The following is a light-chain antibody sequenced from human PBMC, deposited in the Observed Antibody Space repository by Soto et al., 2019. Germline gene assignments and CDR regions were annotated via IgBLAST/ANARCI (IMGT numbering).Light chain of an antibody. CDR2: EVS. J-gene: IGLJ2*01. Sequence: QSALTQPPSASGSPGQSVTISCTGTSSDVGGYNFVSWYQQHPAKAPKLMIYEVSKRPSGVPDRFSGSKSGNTASLTVSGLQVEDEADYYCSSYAGRSLVFGGGTKLTAL. CDR3: SSYAGRSLV. V-gene: IGLV2-8*01. CDR1: SSDVGGYNF.